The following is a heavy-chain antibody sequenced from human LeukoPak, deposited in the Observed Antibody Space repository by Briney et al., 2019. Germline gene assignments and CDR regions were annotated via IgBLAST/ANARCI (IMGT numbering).Heavy chain of an antibody. J-gene: IGHJ6*02. CDR2: ISYDGSNK. V-gene: IGHV3-30-3*01. Sequence: PGGSLRLSCAASGFTFSSYAMHWVRQAPGKGLKWVAVISYDGSNKYYADSVEGRFTISRDNSKNTLYLQMNSLRAEDTAVYYCARDTTVKSYYYYGMDVWGQGTTVTVSS. D-gene: IGHD4-17*01. CDR3: ARDTTVKSYYYYGMDV. CDR1: GFTFSSYA.